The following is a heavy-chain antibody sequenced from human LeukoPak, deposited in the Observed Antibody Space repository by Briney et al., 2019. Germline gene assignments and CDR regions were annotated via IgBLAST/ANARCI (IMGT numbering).Heavy chain of an antibody. CDR3: AVGGQGWNYEQRDDY. D-gene: IGHD1-7*01. V-gene: IGHV4-59*01. Sequence: TSETLSLTCTVSGGSISSYYWSWIRQPPGKGLEWIGYIYYSGSTNYNPSLKSRVTISVDTSKNQFSLKLSSVTAADTAVYYCAVGGQGWNYEQRDDYWGQGTLVTVSS. CDR2: IYYSGST. CDR1: GGSISSYY. J-gene: IGHJ4*02.